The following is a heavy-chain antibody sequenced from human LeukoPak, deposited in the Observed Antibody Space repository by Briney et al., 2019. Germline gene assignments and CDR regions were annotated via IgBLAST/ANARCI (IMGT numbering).Heavy chain of an antibody. CDR3: ARVLVGDDGDDTVFDY. V-gene: IGHV1-69*01. Sequence: ASVTVSFKASGGTFSSYAISWVRQAPGQGLEWMGGIIPIFGTANYAQKFQGRVTITADESTSTAYMELSSLRSEDTAVYYCARVLVGDDGDDTVFDYWGQGTLVTVSS. D-gene: IGHD4-17*01. CDR1: GGTFSSYA. J-gene: IGHJ4*02. CDR2: IIPIFGTA.